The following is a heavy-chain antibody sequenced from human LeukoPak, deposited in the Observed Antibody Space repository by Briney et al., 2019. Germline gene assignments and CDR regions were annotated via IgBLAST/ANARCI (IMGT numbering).Heavy chain of an antibody. Sequence: GRSLRLSCAASGFTLSSYAMHWVRQAPGKGLEWVAVISYDGSNKYYADSVKGRFTISRDNSKNTLYLQMNSLRAEDTAVYYCARGSPVWLRAPLDAFDIWGQGTMVTVSS. J-gene: IGHJ3*02. CDR2: ISYDGSNK. V-gene: IGHV3-30-3*01. CDR1: GFTLSSYA. D-gene: IGHD5-12*01. CDR3: ARGSPVWLRAPLDAFDI.